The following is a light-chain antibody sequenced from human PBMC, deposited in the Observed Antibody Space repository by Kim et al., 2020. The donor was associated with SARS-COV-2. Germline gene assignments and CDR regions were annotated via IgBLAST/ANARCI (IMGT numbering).Light chain of an antibody. CDR3: QVWDSSIDHLV. Sequence: SYELTQPPSVSVAPGKTARITCGGNNIGSKSVHWYQQKPGQAPVLVIYYDSDRPSGIPERFSGSNSGNTATLTISSVEAGDEADYYCQVWDSSIDHLVF. CDR2: YDS. J-gene: IGLJ2*01. CDR1: NIGSKS. V-gene: IGLV3-21*04.